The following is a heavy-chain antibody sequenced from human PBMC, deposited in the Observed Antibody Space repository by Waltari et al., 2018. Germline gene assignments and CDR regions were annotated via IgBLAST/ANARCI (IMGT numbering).Heavy chain of an antibody. Sequence: QVQLQESGPGLVKPSETLSLTCTVSGGSISSYYWSWIRQPPGKGLEWIGYIYYSGGTNYNPALKSRVTISVDTSKNQFSLKLSSVTAADTAVYYCARDFGYSYGRYYFYGMDVWGQGTTVTVSS. V-gene: IGHV4-59*01. J-gene: IGHJ6*02. CDR3: ARDFGYSYGRYYFYGMDV. D-gene: IGHD5-18*01. CDR2: IYYSGGT. CDR1: GGSISSYY.